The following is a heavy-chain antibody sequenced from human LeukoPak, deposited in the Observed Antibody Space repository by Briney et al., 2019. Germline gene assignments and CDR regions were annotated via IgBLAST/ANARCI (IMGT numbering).Heavy chain of an antibody. D-gene: IGHD2-2*01. Sequence: ASVNVSCKDSGGTFSSYAISWVRQAPGQGLEWMGRIIPIFGTANYAQKFQGRVTITTDESTSTAYMELSSLRSEDTAVYYCASPLIVVVPAVDYWGQGTLVTVSS. J-gene: IGHJ4*02. CDR3: ASPLIVVVPAVDY. CDR2: IIPIFGTA. V-gene: IGHV1-69*05. CDR1: GGTFSSYA.